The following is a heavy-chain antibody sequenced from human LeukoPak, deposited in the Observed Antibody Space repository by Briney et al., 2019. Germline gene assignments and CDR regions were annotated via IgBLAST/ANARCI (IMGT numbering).Heavy chain of an antibody. CDR1: GGSISSSSYY. D-gene: IGHD5-24*01. Sequence: TSETLSLTCTVSGGSISSSSYYWGWIRQPPGKGLEWIGSIYYSGSTYYNPSLKSRVTISVDTSKNQFSLKLSSVTAADTAVYYCARHRGEVYYYYGMDVWGQGTRSPSP. CDR2: IYYSGST. V-gene: IGHV4-39*01. CDR3: ARHRGEVYYYYGMDV. J-gene: IGHJ6*02.